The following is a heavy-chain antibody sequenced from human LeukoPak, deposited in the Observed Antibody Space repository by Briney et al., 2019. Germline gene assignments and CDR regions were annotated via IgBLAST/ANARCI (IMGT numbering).Heavy chain of an antibody. CDR1: GLTSSDYY. Sequence: GGSLRLSCVASGLTSSDYYMGWIRQAPGRGLEWLSYISGSGSDINYAESVRGRFAISRDNAKNSLYLQLNSLRPENTAVYYCATGPQIREPAYWGQGTLVTVSS. V-gene: IGHV3-11*04. CDR2: ISGSGSDI. CDR3: ATGPQIREPAY. J-gene: IGHJ4*02. D-gene: IGHD1-26*01.